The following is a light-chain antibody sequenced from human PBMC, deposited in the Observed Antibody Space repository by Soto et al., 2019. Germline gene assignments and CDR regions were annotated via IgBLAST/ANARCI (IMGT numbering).Light chain of an antibody. CDR3: GTWDSSLAAFV. V-gene: IGLV1-51*01. J-gene: IGLJ1*01. CDR1: SSNIGKNY. Sequence: QSVLTQPPSVSAAPGQKVTISCSGGSSNIGKNYVSWYQQLPGTAPKFLIYDNTKRPSGIPDRVSGSKSGTSATLAITGLQTGDEADYYCGTWDSSLAAFVFGSGTKV. CDR2: DNT.